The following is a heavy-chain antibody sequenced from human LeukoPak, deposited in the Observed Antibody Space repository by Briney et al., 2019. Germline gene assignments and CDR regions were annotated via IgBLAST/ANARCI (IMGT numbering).Heavy chain of an antibody. CDR3: AREWGLRLAVNPKGMDV. Sequence: ASVKVSCKASGYTFTSYDIHWVRQAPGQGLEWMGIVHPSTGSTSFTQKLQGRVTMTSDTSTRTVYMELSSLRSEDTAVYYCAREWGLRLAVNPKGMDVWGQGTTVIVS. CDR1: GYTFTSYD. V-gene: IGHV1-46*01. D-gene: IGHD6-19*01. J-gene: IGHJ6*02. CDR2: VHPSTGST.